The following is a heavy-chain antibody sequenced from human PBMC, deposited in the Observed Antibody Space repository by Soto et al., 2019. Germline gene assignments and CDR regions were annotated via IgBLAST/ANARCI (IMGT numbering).Heavy chain of an antibody. CDR3: ARDRGYYDSSGYYNFDY. V-gene: IGHV1-18*01. CDR1: GYTFTSYG. D-gene: IGHD3-22*01. J-gene: IGHJ4*02. CDR2: ISAYNGNT. Sequence: ASVKVSCKASGYTFTSYGISWVRQAPGQGLEWMGWISAYNGNTNYAQKLQGRVTMTTDTSTSTAYMELRSLRSEDTAVYYCARDRGYYDSSGYYNFDYWGQGTLVTVSS.